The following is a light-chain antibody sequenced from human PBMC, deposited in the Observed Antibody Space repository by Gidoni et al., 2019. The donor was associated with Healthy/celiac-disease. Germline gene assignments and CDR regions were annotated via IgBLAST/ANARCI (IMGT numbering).Light chain of an antibody. CDR2: DAS. Sequence: DIVLPQSPATLSLSPGERATLSCRASQSVSSYLAWYQQKPGQAPRLLIYDASNRATGIPARVSGSGSGTDFTLTISSLEPEDFAVYYCQQRSNWPWTFGQGTKVEIK. V-gene: IGKV3-11*01. CDR3: QQRSNWPWT. CDR1: QSVSSY. J-gene: IGKJ1*01.